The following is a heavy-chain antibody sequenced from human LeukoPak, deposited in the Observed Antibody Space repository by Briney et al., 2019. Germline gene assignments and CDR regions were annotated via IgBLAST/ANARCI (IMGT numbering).Heavy chain of an antibody. CDR1: GGTFSSYA. V-gene: IGHV1-18*01. CDR3: ARERYYDSTRRAYYYYYIDV. Sequence: ASVKVSCKASGGTFSSYAISWVRQAPGQGLEWMGWISAYNGYTSYAQKLQGRVIMTTDTSTSIAYMELRSLSSDDTAVYYCARERYYDSTRRAYYYYYIDVWGKGTTVTVSS. CDR2: ISAYNGYT. D-gene: IGHD3-22*01. J-gene: IGHJ6*03.